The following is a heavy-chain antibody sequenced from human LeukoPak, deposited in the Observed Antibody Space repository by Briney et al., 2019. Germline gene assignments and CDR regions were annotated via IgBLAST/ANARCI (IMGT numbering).Heavy chain of an antibody. V-gene: IGHV3-21*01. CDR3: ARDGGYYGSGSLSY. Sequence: KAGGSLRLSCAASGFTFSSYSMNWVRQAPGKGLEWVSSISSSGSYIYYADSVKGRFTISRDNAKNSLYLQMNSLRAEDTAVYYCARDGGYYGSGSLSYWGQGTLVTVSS. J-gene: IGHJ4*02. CDR1: GFTFSSYS. D-gene: IGHD3-10*01. CDR2: ISSSGSYI.